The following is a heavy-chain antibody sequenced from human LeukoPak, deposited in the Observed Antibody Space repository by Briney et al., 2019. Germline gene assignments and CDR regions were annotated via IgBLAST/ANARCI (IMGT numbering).Heavy chain of an antibody. V-gene: IGHV3-7*01. CDR1: GFTFSRYW. J-gene: IGHJ6*03. Sequence: GGSLRLSCAASGFTFSRYWMSWVRQAPGKGLEWVANIKQDGSEKYYVDSVKGRFTISRDNAKNSLYLQMNSLRAEDTAVYYCARDRLRYFDWLSGDYYYYYMDVWGKGTTVTVSS. D-gene: IGHD3-9*01. CDR2: IKQDGSEK. CDR3: ARDRLRYFDWLSGDYYYYYMDV.